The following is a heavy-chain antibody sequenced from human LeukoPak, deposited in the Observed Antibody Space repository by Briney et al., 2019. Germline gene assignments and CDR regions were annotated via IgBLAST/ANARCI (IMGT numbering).Heavy chain of an antibody. D-gene: IGHD6-13*01. J-gene: IGHJ5*02. Sequence: SETLSLTCTVSGVSISSYYWSWIRQPPGKGLEWIGNIYHSGSTNYNPSLKSRVTISVDTSKNQFSLKLSFVTAADTAVYYCARHPSSNWFDHWGQGTLVTVSS. V-gene: IGHV4-59*08. CDR3: ARHPSSNWFDH. CDR2: IYHSGST. CDR1: GVSISSYY.